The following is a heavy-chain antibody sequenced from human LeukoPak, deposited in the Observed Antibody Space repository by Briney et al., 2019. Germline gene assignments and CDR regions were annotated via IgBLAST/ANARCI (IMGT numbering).Heavy chain of an antibody. CDR2: ISSSGAST. CDR3: AKPHTTGNNYYYYMDV. CDR1: GFTFSNYS. D-gene: IGHD1-1*01. Sequence: GGSLRLSCVASGFTFSNYSMSWVRQAPGKGLEWVSAISSSGASTFYADSVKGRFTISRDNSKNTLYLQMNSLRAEDTAVYYCAKPHTTGNNYYYYMDVWGKGTTVTVSS. J-gene: IGHJ6*03. V-gene: IGHV3-23*01.